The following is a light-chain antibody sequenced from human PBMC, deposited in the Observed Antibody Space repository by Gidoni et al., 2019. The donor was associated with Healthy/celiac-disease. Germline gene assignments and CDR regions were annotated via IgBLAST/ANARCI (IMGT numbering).Light chain of an antibody. Sequence: QSALTQPRSVSGSPGQSVTISCTGTSSDVGGYNYVSWYQQHPGKAPKLMICDVTKRPSGVPDRFSGSKSGNTASLTISGLQAEDEADYYCCSYVGSYLVVFGGGTTLTVL. J-gene: IGLJ2*01. CDR1: SSDVGGYNY. CDR3: CSYVGSYLVV. CDR2: DVT. V-gene: IGLV2-11*01.